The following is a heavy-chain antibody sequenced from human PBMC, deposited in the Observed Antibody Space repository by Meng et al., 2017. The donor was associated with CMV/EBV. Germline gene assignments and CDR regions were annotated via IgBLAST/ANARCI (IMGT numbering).Heavy chain of an antibody. CDR2: IYYSGST. CDR3: ARVTSRVAGAFDY. Sequence: QLRAASPGLFTPSHTLSLTCTCSGGSISSGDYYWSWTRQPPGKGLEWIGYIYYSGSTYYNPSLKSRVTISVDTSKNQFSLKLSSVTAADTAVYYCARVTSRVAGAFDYWGQGTLVTVSS. V-gene: IGHV4-30-4*08. CDR1: GGSISSGDYY. J-gene: IGHJ4*02. D-gene: IGHD1-14*01.